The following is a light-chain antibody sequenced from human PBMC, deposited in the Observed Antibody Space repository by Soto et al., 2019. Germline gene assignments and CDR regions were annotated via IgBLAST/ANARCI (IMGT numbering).Light chain of an antibody. CDR1: QSLVHTDGNTY. Sequence: DIVMTQTPLSSPVTLGQAASISCRSSQSLVHTDGNTYLSWFHQRPGQPPRLLIYKVSDRFSGVPDRFSGSGAGTDFTLTISRVEAEDVGVYYCLQGTQSHWTFGQGTKVEIK. CDR3: LQGTQSHWT. CDR2: KVS. J-gene: IGKJ1*01. V-gene: IGKV2-24*01.